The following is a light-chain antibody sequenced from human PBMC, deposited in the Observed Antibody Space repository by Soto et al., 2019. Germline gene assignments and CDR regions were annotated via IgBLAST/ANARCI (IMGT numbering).Light chain of an antibody. V-gene: IGLV4-69*01. J-gene: IGLJ2*01. Sequence: QSVLTQSPAASASLGASVKLTCTLSSGHSSYAIAWHQQQPEKGPRYLMKLNSDGSHSKGDGIPDRFSGSSSGAERYLTISSLQSDDGADYYCQTWGPGIQVFGGGTKLTVL. CDR3: QTWGPGIQV. CDR2: LNSDGSH. CDR1: SGHSSYA.